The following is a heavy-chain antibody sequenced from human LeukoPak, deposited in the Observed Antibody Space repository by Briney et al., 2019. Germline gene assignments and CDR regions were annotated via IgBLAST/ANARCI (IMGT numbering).Heavy chain of an antibody. CDR1: GFTVSSNS. CDR2: IYSDNT. V-gene: IGHV3-53*01. Sequence: GGSLRLSCTVSGFTVSSNSMSWVRQAPGKGLEWVSFIYSDNTHYSDSVKGRFTISRDNSKNTLYLQMNSLRAEDTAVYYCAKDTVWRGSYFDYWGQGTLVTVSS. CDR3: AKDTVWRGSYFDY. D-gene: IGHD3-3*01. J-gene: IGHJ4*02.